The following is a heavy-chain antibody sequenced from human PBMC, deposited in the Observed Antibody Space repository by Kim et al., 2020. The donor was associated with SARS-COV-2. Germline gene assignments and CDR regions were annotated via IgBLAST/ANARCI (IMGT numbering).Heavy chain of an antibody. CDR3: AREGPLGDFDS. D-gene: IGHD3-10*01. V-gene: IGHV3-13*05. CDR2: ISTAGDP. J-gene: IGHJ4*02. Sequence: GGSLRLSCAASGFTFSSYDMHWVRQATGKGLEWVSAISTAGDPYYPGSVKGRITISRENAKNSLYLQMNSLRTGDTAVYDCAREGPLGDFDSWGQGTLVTVSP. CDR1: GFTFSSYD.